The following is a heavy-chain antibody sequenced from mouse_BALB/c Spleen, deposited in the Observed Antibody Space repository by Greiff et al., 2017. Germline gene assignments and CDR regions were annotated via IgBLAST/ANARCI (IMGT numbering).Heavy chain of an antibody. CDR1: GYTFTSYY. CDR2: IYPGNVNT. D-gene: IGHD1-1*02. V-gene: IGHV1S56*01. CDR3: ARRVGRDYAMDY. Sequence: VQLQQSGPELVKPGASVRISCTASGYTFTSYYIHWVKQRPGQGLEWIGWIYPGNVNTKYNEKFKGKATLTADKSSSTAYMQLSSLTSEDSAVYFCARRVGRDYAMDYWGQGTSVTVSS. J-gene: IGHJ4*01.